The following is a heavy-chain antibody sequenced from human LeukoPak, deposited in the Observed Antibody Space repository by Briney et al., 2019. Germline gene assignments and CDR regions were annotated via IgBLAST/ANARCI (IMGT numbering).Heavy chain of an antibody. D-gene: IGHD3/OR15-3a*01. J-gene: IGHJ6*02. V-gene: IGHV3-33*01. Sequence: PGRSLRLSCVVSGLRFRNYGMHWVRQAPGKGLEWVAVIYYDGSNQYYVDSVKGRFTVSRDNAKNTLYLQMDSLRAEDSAVYYCVSLDGVYYYHMDVWGQGTMVIVSS. CDR1: GLRFRNYG. CDR3: VSLDGVYYYHMDV. CDR2: IYYDGSNQ.